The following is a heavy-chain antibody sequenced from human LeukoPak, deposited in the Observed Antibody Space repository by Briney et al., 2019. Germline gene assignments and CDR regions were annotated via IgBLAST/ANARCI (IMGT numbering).Heavy chain of an antibody. J-gene: IGHJ4*02. CDR2: ITGSTGNT. CDR1: GFTFSSYA. CDR3: AKRYSGSSGLYNFDY. D-gene: IGHD1-26*01. Sequence: GGSLRLSSAASGFTFSSYAMTWVRQPPGKGLEGVSSITGSTGNTYYADSVKGRFTISRDNSKNTLYLQMNSLRAEDTAVYYCAKRYSGSSGLYNFDYWGQGTLVTVSS. V-gene: IGHV3-23*01.